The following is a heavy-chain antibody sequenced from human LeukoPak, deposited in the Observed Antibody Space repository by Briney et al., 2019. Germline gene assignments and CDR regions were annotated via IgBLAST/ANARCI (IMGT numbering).Heavy chain of an antibody. D-gene: IGHD3-3*01. Sequence: GGSLRLSCAASGFTFDDYAMHWVRQAPGKGLEWVSGISWNSGHIGYADSVKGRFTISRDDAKNSLYLQMNSLRAEDTAVYYCARDFRFLEDYWGQGTLVTVSS. CDR3: ARDFRFLEDY. CDR1: GFTFDDYA. V-gene: IGHV3-9*01. CDR2: ISWNSGHI. J-gene: IGHJ4*02.